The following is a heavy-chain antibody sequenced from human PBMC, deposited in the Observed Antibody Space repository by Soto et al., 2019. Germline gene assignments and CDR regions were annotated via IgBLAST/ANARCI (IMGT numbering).Heavy chain of an antibody. CDR3: ARDRGRSIATHYYYYYMDV. CDR2: ISSSSSYI. Sequence: GGSLRLSCAASGFTFSSYSMNWVRQAPGKGLEWVSSISSSSSYIYYADSVKGRFTISRDNAKNSLCLQMNSLRAEDTAVYYCARDRGRSIATHYYYYYMDVWGKGTTVTVSS. CDR1: GFTFSSYS. D-gene: IGHD6-6*01. J-gene: IGHJ6*03. V-gene: IGHV3-21*01.